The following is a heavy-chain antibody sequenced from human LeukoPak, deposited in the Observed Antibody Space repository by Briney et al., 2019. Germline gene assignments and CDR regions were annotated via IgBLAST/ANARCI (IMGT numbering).Heavy chain of an antibody. Sequence: SETLSLTCTVSGGSISSYYWSWIRQPAGKGLEWIGRIYTSGSTNYNPSLKSRVTISVDTSKNQFSLKLSSVTAADTAVYYCARERPHDFWSGYSLFDYWGQGTLVTVSS. CDR1: GGSISSYY. CDR2: IYTSGST. D-gene: IGHD3-3*01. CDR3: ARERPHDFWSGYSLFDY. V-gene: IGHV4-4*07. J-gene: IGHJ4*02.